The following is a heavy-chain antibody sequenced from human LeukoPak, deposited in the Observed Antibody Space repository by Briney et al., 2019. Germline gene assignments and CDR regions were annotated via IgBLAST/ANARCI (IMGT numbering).Heavy chain of an antibody. J-gene: IGHJ5*02. D-gene: IGHD3-10*01. CDR2: IKEDGSKI. V-gene: IGHV3-7*04. CDR3: ARDFGSGNNWFET. CDR1: GFTFSADG. Sequence: GGSLRLSCAASGFTFSADGMSWVRQAPGTGLEWVANIKEDGSKIYYVESVKGRFTISRDNARNSLYLQMDSLRVEDRAVYYCARDFGSGNNWFETWGQGTLVTVSS.